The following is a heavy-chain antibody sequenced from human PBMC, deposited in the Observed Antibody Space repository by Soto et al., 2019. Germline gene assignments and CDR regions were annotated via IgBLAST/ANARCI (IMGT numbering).Heavy chain of an antibody. D-gene: IGHD6-13*01. CDR1: XXXXTSYX. CDR2: ISAYNGNT. Sequence: QVQLVQSGAXVKKPXXSVKVSCKXSXXXXTSYXXSWVRQAPGQGLEWMGWISAYNGNTNYAQKLQGRVTMTTDTSTSTAYMELRSLRSDDTAVYYCARGIAAAASWFDPWGQGTLVTVSS. CDR3: ARGIAAAASWFDP. V-gene: IGHV1-18*01. J-gene: IGHJ5*02.